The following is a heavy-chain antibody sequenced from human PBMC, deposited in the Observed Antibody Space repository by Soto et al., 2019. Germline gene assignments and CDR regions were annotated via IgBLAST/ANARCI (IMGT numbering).Heavy chain of an antibody. CDR2: ISYDGSNK. Sequence: GSLRLSCAASGFTFSSYAMHWVRQAPGKGLEWVAVISYDGSNKYYADSVKGRFTISRDNSKNTLYLQMNSLRAEDTAVYYCARPSYDSSGYYFDYWGQGTLVTVSS. V-gene: IGHV3-30-3*01. D-gene: IGHD3-22*01. J-gene: IGHJ4*02. CDR1: GFTFSSYA. CDR3: ARPSYDSSGYYFDY.